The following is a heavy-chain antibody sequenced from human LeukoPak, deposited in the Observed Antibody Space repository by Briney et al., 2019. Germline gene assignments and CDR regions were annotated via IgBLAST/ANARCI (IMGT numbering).Heavy chain of an antibody. CDR1: GFTFSSYG. CDR2: ISYDGSNK. J-gene: IGHJ4*02. CDR3: AKVCCPYSGSFPDY. D-gene: IGHD6-6*01. V-gene: IGHV3-30*18. Sequence: GGSLRLSCAASGFTFSSYGMHWVRQAPGKGLEWVAVISYDGSNKYYADSVKGRFTISRDNSKNTLYLQMNSLRAEDTAVYYCAKVCCPYSGSFPDYWGQGTLVTVSS.